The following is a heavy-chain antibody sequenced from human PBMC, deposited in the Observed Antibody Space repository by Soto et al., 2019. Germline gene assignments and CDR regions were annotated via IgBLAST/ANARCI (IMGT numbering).Heavy chain of an antibody. J-gene: IGHJ6*02. V-gene: IGHV4-31*03. CDR1: GGSISSGGYY. CDR3: ARFSSYYYESSSHYYYYYGLDV. CDR2: IYYSGST. Sequence: PSETLSLTCTVSGGSISSGGYYWSWIRQHPGKGLEWIGYIYYSGSTYYNPSLKSRVTISVDTSKNQFSLKLSSVTAADTAVYYCARFSSYYYESSSHYYYYYGLDVWGQGTMVTVSS. D-gene: IGHD3-22*01.